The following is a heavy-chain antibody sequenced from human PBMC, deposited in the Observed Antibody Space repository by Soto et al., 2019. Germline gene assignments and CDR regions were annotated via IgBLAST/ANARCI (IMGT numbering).Heavy chain of an antibody. CDR1: GFTFSSYA. V-gene: IGHV3-23*01. D-gene: IGHD3-10*01. Sequence: EVQLLESGGGLVQPGGSLRLSCAASGFTFSSYAMSWVRQAPGKGLEWVSAISGSGGSTYYADSVKGRFTISRANSKNTLYLQMNSLRAEDTAVYYCAKGGAMVRGVTLYWGQGTLVTVSS. CDR2: ISGSGGST. CDR3: AKGGAMVRGVTLY. J-gene: IGHJ4*02.